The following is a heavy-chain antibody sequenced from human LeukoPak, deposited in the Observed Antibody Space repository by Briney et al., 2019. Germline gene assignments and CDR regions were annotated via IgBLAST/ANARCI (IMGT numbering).Heavy chain of an antibody. J-gene: IGHJ5*02. CDR2: ISSSGSSI. CDR3: AKGRSSWYVGNWFDP. Sequence: GGSLRLSCAASGFTFSSYEMNWVRQAPGKGLEWVSYISSSGSSIYYADSVKGRFTISRDNAKNSLYLHMNSLRAEDTAVYYCAKGRSSWYVGNWFDPWGQRTLVTVSS. V-gene: IGHV3-48*03. D-gene: IGHD6-13*01. CDR1: GFTFSSYE.